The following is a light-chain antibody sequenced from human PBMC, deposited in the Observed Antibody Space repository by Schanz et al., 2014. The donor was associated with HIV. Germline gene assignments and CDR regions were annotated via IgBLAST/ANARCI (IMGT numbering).Light chain of an antibody. CDR3: ATWDDSLDGWV. Sequence: QSVLTQPPSVSGAPGQRVTISCTGSSSNIGAGYDVHWYQQLPGTAPKLLIYGTSNRPSGVPDRFSGSKSGTSASLAISGLQSEDESDFFCATWDDSLDGWVFGGGTKLTVL. J-gene: IGLJ3*02. CDR2: GTS. CDR1: SSNIGAGYD. V-gene: IGLV1-40*01.